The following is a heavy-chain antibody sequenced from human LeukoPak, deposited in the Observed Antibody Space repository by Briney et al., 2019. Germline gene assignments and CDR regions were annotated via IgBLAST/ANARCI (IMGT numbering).Heavy chain of an antibody. D-gene: IGHD3-10*01. CDR2: TSGSGGRT. J-gene: IGHJ3*02. V-gene: IGHV3-23*01. CDR3: AKETVTMVVGGAFDI. CDR1: GFTVSSNY. Sequence: GGSLRLSCAASGFTVSSNYMSWVRQAPGKGLEWVSGTSGSGGRTYYADSVKGRFTISRDNSKNTLYLQMNSLRAEDTAVYYCAKETVTMVVGGAFDIWGQGTMVTVSS.